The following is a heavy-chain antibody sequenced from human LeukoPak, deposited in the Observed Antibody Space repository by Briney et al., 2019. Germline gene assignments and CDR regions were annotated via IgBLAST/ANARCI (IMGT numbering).Heavy chain of an antibody. CDR3: AISSSWGGLCDY. V-gene: IGHV4-59*01. Sequence: SQTLSLTCTVSGGSISIDYYWGWIRQTPGKGPGLEWIGYIFYSGSTNYNPSLKSRVTISVDTSKNQFSLKLSSVTAADTAVYYCAISSSWGGLCDYWGQGTLVTVSS. CDR2: IFYSGST. D-gene: IGHD6-13*01. CDR1: GGSISIDYY. J-gene: IGHJ4*02.